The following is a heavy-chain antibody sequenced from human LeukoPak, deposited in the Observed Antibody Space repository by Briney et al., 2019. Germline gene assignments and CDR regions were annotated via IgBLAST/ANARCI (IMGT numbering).Heavy chain of an antibody. CDR2: IWYDGTNE. CDR1: GFTFRTYG. Sequence: GGSLRLSCAASGFTFRTYGMHWVRQAPGKGLEWVALIWYDGTNEYYADSVKGRFTISRDNAKNSLYLQMNSLRAEDTAVYYCASRRGYSGYDYYFYGMDVWGQRTTVTVSS. D-gene: IGHD5-12*01. V-gene: IGHV3-33*03. J-gene: IGHJ6*02. CDR3: ASRRGYSGYDYYFYGMDV.